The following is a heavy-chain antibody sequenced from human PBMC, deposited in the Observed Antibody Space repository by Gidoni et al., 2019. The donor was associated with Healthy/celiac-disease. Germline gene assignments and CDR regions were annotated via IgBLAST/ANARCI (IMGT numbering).Heavy chain of an antibody. D-gene: IGHD6-19*01. CDR3: ASGWNSSGWYGDGYFDY. J-gene: IGHJ4*02. Sequence: VQLVESGGGVVQPGRSLRLSCAASGVTLSIYAISWGRQAPGKGLEWVAVMSYAGSNKYYADSVKGRFTISRDNSKITLYLQMNRLRAEDTDVYYCASGWNSSGWYGDGYFDYWGQGTLVTVSS. CDR1: GVTLSIYA. CDR2: MSYAGSNK. V-gene: IGHV3-30-3*01.